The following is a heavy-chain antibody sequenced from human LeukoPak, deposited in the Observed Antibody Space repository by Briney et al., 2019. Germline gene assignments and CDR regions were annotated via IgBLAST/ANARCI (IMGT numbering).Heavy chain of an antibody. CDR2: IYYSGGT. D-gene: IGHD3-10*01. CDR3: ARQYRGFGSGGYYFDY. Sequence: PSETLSLTCTVSGGSISSYYWSWIRQPPGKGLEWIGYIYYSGGTNYNPSLKSRVTISVDTSKNQFSLKLSSVTAADTAVYYCARQYRGFGSGGYYFDYWGQGTLVTVSS. J-gene: IGHJ4*02. V-gene: IGHV4-59*08. CDR1: GGSISSYY.